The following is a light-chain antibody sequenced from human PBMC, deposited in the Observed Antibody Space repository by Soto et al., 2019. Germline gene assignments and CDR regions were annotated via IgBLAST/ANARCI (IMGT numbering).Light chain of an antibody. V-gene: IGLV2-23*02. CDR3: CSFAGGATFV. CDR2: EAT. CDR1: SNDVGGYDL. Sequence: ALTQPASVSGSPGQSITISCSGTSNDVGGYDLVSWYQQHPGKAPRLIIYEATKRPSGVSDRFSASKSGNTASLTISALQAEDEAYYSCCSFAGGATFVFGGGTKLTVL. J-gene: IGLJ2*01.